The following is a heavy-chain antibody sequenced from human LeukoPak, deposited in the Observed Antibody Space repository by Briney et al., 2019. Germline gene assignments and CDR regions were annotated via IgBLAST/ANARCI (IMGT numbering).Heavy chain of an antibody. J-gene: IGHJ4*02. CDR3: ARGALINY. CDR1: GFSFSDSE. D-gene: IGHD3-22*01. Sequence: GRSLRLSCAASGFSFSDSEMNSGRQAPRKGVEWVSYISSGGRTIYYADSVKGRFTISRDNAKNSLYLQMNSLRAEDTAIYYCARGALINYWGQGTLVTVSS. CDR2: ISSGGRTI. V-gene: IGHV3-48*03.